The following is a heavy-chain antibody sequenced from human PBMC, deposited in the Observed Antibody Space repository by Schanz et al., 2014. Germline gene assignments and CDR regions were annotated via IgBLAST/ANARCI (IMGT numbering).Heavy chain of an antibody. Sequence: QVQLVQSGAEVKKPGSSVKVSCKASGGTFSTYTISWVRQAPGQGLEWMGRIIPILGIANYAQKFQGRVTITGDKSTFTAYMDVSSLRSEDTAVYYCASAGAGYSSSWDFDYWGQGTLVTVSS. D-gene: IGHD6-13*01. CDR3: ASAGAGYSSSWDFDY. J-gene: IGHJ4*02. CDR1: GGTFSTYT. V-gene: IGHV1-69*02. CDR2: IIPILGIA.